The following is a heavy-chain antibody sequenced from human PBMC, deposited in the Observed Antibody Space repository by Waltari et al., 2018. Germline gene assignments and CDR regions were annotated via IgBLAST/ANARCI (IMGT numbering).Heavy chain of an antibody. J-gene: IGHJ4*02. CDR1: GSTSGSYG. V-gene: IGHV3-33*01. CDR2: TWYDGNDE. Sequence: QVQLVESGGGAVQPGRSMKLPCSAAGSTSGSYGMHWVRQAPGKGLEWVAVTWYDGNDEYYAESVRGRFTISRDNSKSMLFLQMNSLRVEDTALYYCARGTIVQPPDYWGQGTLVTVSS. CDR3: ARGTIVQPPDY. D-gene: IGHD1-26*01.